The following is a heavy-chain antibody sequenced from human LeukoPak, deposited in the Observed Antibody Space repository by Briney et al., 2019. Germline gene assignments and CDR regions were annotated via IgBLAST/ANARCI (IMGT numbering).Heavy chain of an antibody. V-gene: IGHV3-30*04. D-gene: IGHD6-13*01. CDR3: AKDYSSSWYGSYYFDY. Sequence: GGSLRLSCAASGFTFSSYAIHWVRQAPGKGLEWVAVISYDGSNKYYADSVKGRFTISRDNSKNTLYLQMNSLRAEDTAVYYCAKDYSSSWYGSYYFDYWGQGTLVTVSS. CDR1: GFTFSSYA. J-gene: IGHJ4*02. CDR2: ISYDGSNK.